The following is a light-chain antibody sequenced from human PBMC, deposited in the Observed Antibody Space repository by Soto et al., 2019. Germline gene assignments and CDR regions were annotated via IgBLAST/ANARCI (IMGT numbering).Light chain of an antibody. CDR1: SSDVGRYHL. CDR2: EVN. J-gene: IGLJ1*01. Sequence: QSALTQPASLSGSPGQSITISCTGSSSDVGRYHLVSWYQQHPAKSPKVIIYEVNNRPSGVSDRFSGSKSGNTASLTISGLQTEDEAEYFCCSFAGTHYVFGIGTKVTV. CDR3: CSFAGTHYV. V-gene: IGLV2-23*02.